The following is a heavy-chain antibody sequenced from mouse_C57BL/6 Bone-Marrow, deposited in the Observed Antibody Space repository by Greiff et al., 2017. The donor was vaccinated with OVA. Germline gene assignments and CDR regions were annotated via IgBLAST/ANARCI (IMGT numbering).Heavy chain of an antibody. V-gene: IGHV1-5*01. CDR1: GYTFPSYW. CDR2: IYPGNSDT. CDR3: TLITTVVATDFDY. Sequence: EVQLQESGTVLARPGASVKMSCKTSGYTFPSYWMHWVKQRPGQGLEWIGAIYPGNSDTSYNQKFKGKAKLTAVTSASTAYMELSSLTNEDSAVYYCTLITTVVATDFDYWGQGTTLTVSS. J-gene: IGHJ2*01. D-gene: IGHD1-1*01.